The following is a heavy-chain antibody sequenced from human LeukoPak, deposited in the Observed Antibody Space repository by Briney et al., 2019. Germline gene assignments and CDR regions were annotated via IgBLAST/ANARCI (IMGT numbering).Heavy chain of an antibody. J-gene: IGHJ5*02. CDR3: ARTAVVPAAFTLDRFDP. CDR2: IYYSGST. CDR1: GGSISSGGYY. D-gene: IGHD2-2*01. V-gene: IGHV4-31*03. Sequence: SQTLSLTCTVSGGSISSGGYYWSWIRQHPGKGLEWIGYIYYSGSTYYNPSLKSRVTISVDTSKNQFSLKLSSVTAADTAVYYCARTAVVPAAFTLDRFDPWGQGTLVTVSS.